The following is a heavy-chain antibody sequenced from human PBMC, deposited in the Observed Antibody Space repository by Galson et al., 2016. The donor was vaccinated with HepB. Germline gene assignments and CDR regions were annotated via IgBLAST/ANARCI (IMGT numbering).Heavy chain of an antibody. CDR3: AKTITSYSSACHGLTSTLQH. V-gene: IGHV3-23*01. J-gene: IGHJ1*01. CDR1: GFSFTTHV. D-gene: IGHD6-19*01. CDR2: ISGSGGST. Sequence: SLRLSCAASGFSFTTHVMTWVRQSPAKGLEWISSISGSGGSTHYADSVEGRFTMSRDNSNNMVFLEMNSLRADDTAIYFCAKTITSYSSACHGLTSTLQHWGQGTLVTVS.